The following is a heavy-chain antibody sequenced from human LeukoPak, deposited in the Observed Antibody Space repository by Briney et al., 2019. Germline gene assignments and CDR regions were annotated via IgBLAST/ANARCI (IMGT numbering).Heavy chain of an antibody. CDR2: INPNSGGT. CDR1: GYTFTGYY. D-gene: IGHD3-10*01. V-gene: IGHV1-2*02. Sequence: ASVKVSCKASGYTFTGYYMHWVRQAPGQGLEWMGWINPNSGGTNYAQKFQGRVTMTRDTSISTAYMELSRLRSEDTAVYYCAKEGVDYYYYYMDVWGKGTTVTISS. CDR3: AKEGVDYYYYYMDV. J-gene: IGHJ6*03.